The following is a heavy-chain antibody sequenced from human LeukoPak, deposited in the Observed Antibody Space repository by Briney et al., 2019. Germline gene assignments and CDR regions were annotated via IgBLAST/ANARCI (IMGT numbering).Heavy chain of an antibody. Sequence: SETLSLTCTVSGGSISSYYWSWIRQPPGKGPEWIGYIYYSGSTNYNPSLKSRVTISVDTSKNQFSLRLSSVTAADTAVYYCARLAVTTFPTIWGQGTLVTVSS. J-gene: IGHJ4*02. CDR1: GGSISSYY. D-gene: IGHD4-17*01. CDR3: ARLAVTTFPTI. CDR2: IYYSGST. V-gene: IGHV4-59*08.